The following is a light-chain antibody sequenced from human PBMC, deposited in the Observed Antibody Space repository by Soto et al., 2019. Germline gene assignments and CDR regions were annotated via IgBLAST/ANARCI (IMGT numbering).Light chain of an antibody. CDR1: SSDIGGYNY. CDR2: EVI. V-gene: IGLV2-14*01. CDR3: CSYTTTYTLV. Sequence: QSALTQPASVSGSPGQSITISCTGTSSDIGGYNYVSWYQQYPGKAPKLLIFEVIDRPSGVSDRFSGSKSGNTASLTISSLQFEDEADYYCCSYTTTYTLVFGGGTKLTVL. J-gene: IGLJ3*02.